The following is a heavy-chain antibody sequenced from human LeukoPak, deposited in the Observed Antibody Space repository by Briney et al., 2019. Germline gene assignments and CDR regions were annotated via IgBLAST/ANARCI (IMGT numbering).Heavy chain of an antibody. D-gene: IGHD5-24*01. V-gene: IGHV3-23*01. CDR2: ISGSGGST. J-gene: IGHJ3*02. Sequence: GGSLRLSCAASGFTFSSYAMSWVRQAPGKGLEWVSAISGSGGSTYYADSVKGRFTISRDNSKNTLYLQMNSLRAEDTAVYYCATRDGYNSHAFDIWGQGTMVTVSS. CDR1: GFTFSSYA. CDR3: ATRDGYNSHAFDI.